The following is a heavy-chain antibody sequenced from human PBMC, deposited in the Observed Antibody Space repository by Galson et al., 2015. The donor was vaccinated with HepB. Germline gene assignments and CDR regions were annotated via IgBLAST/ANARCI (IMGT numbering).Heavy chain of an antibody. Sequence: SLRLSCAAFGFTFSSYAMRWVRQAPGKGLEWVAVISYDGSNKYYADSVKGRFTISRDNSKNTLYLQMNSLRAEDTAVYYCARDGYYYDSSGYYPLDYWGQGTLVTVSS. V-gene: IGHV3-30-3*01. D-gene: IGHD3-22*01. CDR2: ISYDGSNK. CDR1: GFTFSSYA. CDR3: ARDGYYYDSSGYYPLDY. J-gene: IGHJ4*02.